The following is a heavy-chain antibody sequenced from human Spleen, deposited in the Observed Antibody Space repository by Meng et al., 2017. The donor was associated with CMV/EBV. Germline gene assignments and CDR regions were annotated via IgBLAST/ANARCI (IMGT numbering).Heavy chain of an antibody. D-gene: IGHD3-10*01. J-gene: IGHJ4*01. CDR2: IRSKGFGGSR. CDR3: TIRVGYSYAIDANYFFDY. CDR1: GFIFGDLD. Sequence: GESLKISCTASGFIFGDLDVSWVRQAPGKGLEWVGVIRSKGFGGSREYAASVRVRITSSSDDTKSIAYLQMDSLKTEDTAVYYCTIRVGYSYAIDANYFFDYWGQGTLVTVSS. V-gene: IGHV3-49*04.